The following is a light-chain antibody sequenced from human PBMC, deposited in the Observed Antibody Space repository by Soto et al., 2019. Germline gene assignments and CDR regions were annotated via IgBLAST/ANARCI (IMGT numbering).Light chain of an antibody. J-gene: IGKJ3*01. Sequence: EIVLTQSPGTLSLSPGERATLSCRASQTLMNNHIAWYQLKAGQAPRLLIYGASIRATGIPDRFSGGGSGTDFTLTISSLEPEDFAVYFCQHHGDSPLFIFGPGTKVEIK. CDR1: QTLMNNH. V-gene: IGKV3-20*01. CDR3: QHHGDSPLFI. CDR2: GAS.